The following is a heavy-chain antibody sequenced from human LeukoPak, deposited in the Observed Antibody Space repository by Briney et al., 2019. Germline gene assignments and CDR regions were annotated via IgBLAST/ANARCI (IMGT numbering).Heavy chain of an antibody. Sequence: GGSLRLSCAASGFTFDDYAMHWVRQAPGKGLEWVSGISWNSGSIGYADSVKGRFTISRDNAKNSLYPQMNSLRAEDTALYYCAKDRSSSWSLGAFDIWGQGTMVTVSS. D-gene: IGHD6-13*01. CDR1: GFTFDDYA. CDR3: AKDRSSSWSLGAFDI. J-gene: IGHJ3*02. CDR2: ISWNSGSI. V-gene: IGHV3-9*01.